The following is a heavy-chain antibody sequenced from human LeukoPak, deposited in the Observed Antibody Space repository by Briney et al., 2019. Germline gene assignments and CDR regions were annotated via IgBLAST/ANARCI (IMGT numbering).Heavy chain of an antibody. CDR2: IYYSGST. J-gene: IGHJ4*02. CDR3: ARDPDGSGSYY. CDR1: GGSISSYY. Sequence: SETLSLTCTVSGGSISSYYWSWIRQPPGKGLEWIGSIYYSGSTYYNPSLKSRVTISVDTSKNQFSLKLSSVTAADTAVYYCARDPDGSGSYYWGQGTLVTVSS. D-gene: IGHD3-10*01. V-gene: IGHV4-59*12.